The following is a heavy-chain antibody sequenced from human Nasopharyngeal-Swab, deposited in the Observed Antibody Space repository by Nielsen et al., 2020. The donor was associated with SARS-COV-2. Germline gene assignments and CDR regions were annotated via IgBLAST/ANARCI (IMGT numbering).Heavy chain of an antibody. D-gene: IGHD6-13*01. CDR2: INPNSGGT. J-gene: IGHJ6*02. V-gene: IGHV1-2*02. CDR1: GYTFTSYG. CDR3: ARTAAAGGDYYYYGMDV. Sequence: ASVKVSCKASGYTFTSYGISWVRQAPGQGLEWMGWINPNSGGTNYAQKFQGRVTMTRDTSISTAYMELSRLRSDDTAVYYCARTAAAGGDYYYYGMDVWGQGTTVTVSS.